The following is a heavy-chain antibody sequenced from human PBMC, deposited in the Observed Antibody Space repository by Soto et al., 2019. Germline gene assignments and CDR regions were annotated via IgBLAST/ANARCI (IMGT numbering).Heavy chain of an antibody. J-gene: IGHJ4*02. V-gene: IGHV1-3*01. CDR1: GYTFTSYA. CDR2: INAGNGNT. CDR3: ARRVAVAGYFDY. Sequence: QVQLVQSGAEVKKPGASVKVSCKASGYTFTSYAMHWVRQAPGQRLEWMGWINAGNGNTKYSQKFQGRVTITRDTAASTAYMELSSLISEDTAVYYCARRVAVAGYFDYWGQGTLVTVSS. D-gene: IGHD6-19*01.